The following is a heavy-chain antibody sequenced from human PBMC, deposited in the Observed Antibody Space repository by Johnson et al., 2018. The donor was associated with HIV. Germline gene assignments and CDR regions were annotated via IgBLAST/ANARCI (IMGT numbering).Heavy chain of an antibody. Sequence: QVQLVESGGGVVQPGRSLRLSCAASGFTFSSYAMHWVRQAPGKGLEWVAVISYDGSDKYYADSVKGRFTISRDSSKNTLYLQMNSLRAEDMAVYNCARGSRYTYDNDDAHLLHAFDIWGHGTMVTVSS. J-gene: IGHJ3*02. CDR3: ARGSRYTYDNDDAHLLHAFDI. CDR2: ISYDGSDK. V-gene: IGHV3-30*04. CDR1: GFTFSSYA. D-gene: IGHD3-22*01.